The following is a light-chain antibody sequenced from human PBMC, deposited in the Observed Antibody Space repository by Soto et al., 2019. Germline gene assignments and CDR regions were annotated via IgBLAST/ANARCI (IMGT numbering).Light chain of an antibody. Sequence: AIQVTQSPSSLSASVGDRVTITCRASQGIRNDLGWYQQKPGKAPKLLIYAASSLQSGVPSRFSGSGSGTDFTLTISVLQPEDFATYYCVQDYDYPFTFGPGTKLDVK. CDR2: AAS. CDR3: VQDYDYPFT. J-gene: IGKJ3*01. CDR1: QGIRND. V-gene: IGKV1-6*01.